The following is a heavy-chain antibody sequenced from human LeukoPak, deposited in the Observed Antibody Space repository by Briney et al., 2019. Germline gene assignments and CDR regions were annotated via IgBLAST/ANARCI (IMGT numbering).Heavy chain of an antibody. CDR3: STAKFDY. J-gene: IGHJ4*02. V-gene: IGHV3-48*01. CDR2: ITFTGTT. Sequence: GGSLRLSCAASVVTLSRYSMNWVRQAPGEGLEWVSHITFTGTTYYADSVKGRFTISRDNAKKSLSLQMNGLRAEDTGIYYCSTAKFDYWGQESLVTVAS. CDR1: VVTLSRYS.